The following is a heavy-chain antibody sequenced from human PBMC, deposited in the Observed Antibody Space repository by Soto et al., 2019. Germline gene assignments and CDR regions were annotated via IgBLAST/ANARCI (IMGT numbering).Heavy chain of an antibody. V-gene: IGHV1-69*13. CDR3: ATELAPTAATYFYYDLSG. J-gene: IGHJ6*02. CDR2: IVPVFPSV. D-gene: IGHD3-3*01. Sequence: SVKVSCKASGGAFNNYAIYWVRQAPGQGLEWLGTIVPVFPSVYYAPRFQGRLTITADGSTDTVYMMLTSLKSEDTAVYYCATELAPTAATYFYYDLSGWGQGTSVTVSS. CDR1: GGAFNNYA.